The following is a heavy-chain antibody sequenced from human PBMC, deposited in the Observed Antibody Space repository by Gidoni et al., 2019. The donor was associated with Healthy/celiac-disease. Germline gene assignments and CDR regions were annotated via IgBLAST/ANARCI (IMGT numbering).Heavy chain of an antibody. CDR2: ISGSGGST. V-gene: IGHV3-23*01. J-gene: IGHJ4*02. D-gene: IGHD2-2*02. CDR3: AKDQCSSTSCYTRHFDY. Sequence: EVQLLESGGGLVQPGGSLRLSCAASGFTFSSYAMSWVRQAPGKGLEWVSAISGSGGSTYYADSVKGRFTISRDNSKNTLYLQMNSLRAEDTAVYYCAKDQCSSTSCYTRHFDYWGQGTLVTVSS. CDR1: GFTFSSYA.